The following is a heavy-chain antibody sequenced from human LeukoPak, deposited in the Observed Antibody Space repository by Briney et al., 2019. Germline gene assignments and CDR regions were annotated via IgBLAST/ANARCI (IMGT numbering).Heavy chain of an antibody. CDR1: GFTFRNYA. Sequence: GGSLRLSCGASGFTFRNYAMTWVRQAPGEGLGWVSSIEGDGSGTYYTDSARGRFIVSRDNAKNSVYLQMNSLRAEDTAVYYCARDKWLTTTHYFDYWGEGALVTVSS. D-gene: IGHD4-11*01. CDR3: ARDKWLTTTHYFDY. V-gene: IGHV3-23*03. J-gene: IGHJ4*02. CDR2: IEGDGSGT.